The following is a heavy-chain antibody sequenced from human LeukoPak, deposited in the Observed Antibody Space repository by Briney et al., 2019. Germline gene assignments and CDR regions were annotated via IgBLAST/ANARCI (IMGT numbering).Heavy chain of an antibody. J-gene: IGHJ3*02. CDR1: GFTVSSNY. D-gene: IGHD5-12*01. Sequence: GGSLRLSCAASGFTVSSNYMSWVRQAPGKGLEWVSVIYSGGSTYYADSVKGRFTISRDNSKNTLYLQVNSLRAEDTAVYYCASPKSGLRFRGVAFDIWGQGTMVTVSS. V-gene: IGHV3-66*01. CDR3: ASPKSGLRFRGVAFDI. CDR2: IYSGGST.